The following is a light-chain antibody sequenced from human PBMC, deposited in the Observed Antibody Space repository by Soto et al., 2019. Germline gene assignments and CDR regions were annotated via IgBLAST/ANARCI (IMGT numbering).Light chain of an antibody. CDR1: QSISSW. CDR3: QQYNSYPWT. CDR2: DAS. J-gene: IGKJ1*01. Sequence: DIQMTQPPSTLSASVGDRVTITCRASQSISSWLAWYQQKPGKAPKLLIYDASSLESGVPSTFSGSGSGTEFTLTISSLQPGDFATYYCQQYNSYPWTFGQGTKVDIK. V-gene: IGKV1-5*01.